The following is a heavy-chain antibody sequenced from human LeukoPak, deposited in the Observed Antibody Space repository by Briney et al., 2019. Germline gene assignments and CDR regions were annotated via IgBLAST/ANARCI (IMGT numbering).Heavy chain of an antibody. CDR3: ARDPMGVHCSSTSCNNDY. CDR1: GYTFAGYY. Sequence: ASVKVSCKASGYTFAGYYMHWVRQAPGQGLGWMGWINPNSGGTNYAQKFQGRVTMTRDTSISTAYMELSRLRSDDTAVYYCARDPMGVHCSSTSCNNDYWGQGTLVTVSS. J-gene: IGHJ4*02. V-gene: IGHV1-2*02. CDR2: INPNSGGT. D-gene: IGHD2-2*02.